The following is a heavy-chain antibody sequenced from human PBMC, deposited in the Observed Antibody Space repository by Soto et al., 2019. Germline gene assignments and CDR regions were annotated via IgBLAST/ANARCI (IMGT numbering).Heavy chain of an antibody. CDR2: IYPGDSDT. J-gene: IGHJ5*02. CDR1: RYSCTSYW. Sequence: ESLKISVKGSRYSCTSYWIGWVRQMPGKGLEWMGIIYPGDSDTRYSPSFQGQVTISADKSISTAYLQWSSLKASDTAMYYCARHVTSIGNWFDPWGQGTLVTVSS. V-gene: IGHV5-51*01. CDR3: ARHVTSIGNWFDP. D-gene: IGHD6-25*01.